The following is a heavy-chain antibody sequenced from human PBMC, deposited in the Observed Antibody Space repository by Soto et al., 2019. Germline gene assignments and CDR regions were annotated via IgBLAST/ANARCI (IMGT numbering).Heavy chain of an antibody. D-gene: IGHD1-26*01. J-gene: IGHJ4*02. CDR3: ARRGSGSYYDY. CDR1: GFTFSSYA. V-gene: IGHV3-23*01. Sequence: EVQLLESGGGLVQPGGSLRLSCVASGFTFSSYAMRWVRQAPGKGLEWVSAISGCGGSTYYADSVKGRFTISRDNSKNTLYLQMNSLRAEDTAVYYCARRGSGSYYDYWGQGTLVTVSS. CDR2: ISGCGGST.